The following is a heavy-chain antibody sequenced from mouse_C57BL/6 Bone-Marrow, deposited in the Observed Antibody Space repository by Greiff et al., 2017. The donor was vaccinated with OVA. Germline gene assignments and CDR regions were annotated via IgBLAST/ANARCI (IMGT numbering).Heavy chain of an antibody. CDR2: IYPRSGNT. J-gene: IGHJ1*03. D-gene: IGHD1-1*01. CDR3: ARYGSSYWYFEV. Sequence: VQLQQSGAELARPGASVKLSCKASGYTFTSYGISWVKQRPGQGLEWIGEIYPRSGNTYYNEKFKGKATLTADKSSSTAYMELRSLTSEDSAVYFCARYGSSYWYFEVWGTGTTVTVSS. V-gene: IGHV1-81*01. CDR1: GYTFTSYG.